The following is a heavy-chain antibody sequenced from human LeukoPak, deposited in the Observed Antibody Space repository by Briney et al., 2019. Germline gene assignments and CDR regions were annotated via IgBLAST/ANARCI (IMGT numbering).Heavy chain of an antibody. V-gene: IGHV1-8*01. CDR3: ARARADLWSGDLAYALDI. CDR1: GYTFTNYD. CDR2: VNPHSGNS. Sequence: ASVKVSCKASGYTFTNYDINWVRQAPGQGLEWMGWVNPHSGNSGFAQKFQGRLSMTRDNSINTAYMDLSSLRSEDTAVYYCARARADLWSGDLAYALDIWGQGTMVTVST. D-gene: IGHD2-21*01. J-gene: IGHJ3*02.